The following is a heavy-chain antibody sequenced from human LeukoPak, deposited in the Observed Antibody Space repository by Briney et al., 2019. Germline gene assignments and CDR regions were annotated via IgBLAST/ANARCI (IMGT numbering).Heavy chain of an antibody. D-gene: IGHD3-10*01. CDR1: GFTFSSCR. J-gene: IGHJ3*02. CDR2: IRYDGSNE. CDR3: ARVWFGEYAFDI. Sequence: GGSLRLSCAASGFTFSSCRMHWVRQAPGKGLKWVAFIRYDGSNEYYADSVKGRFTISRDNSKNTLYLQMNSLRAEDTAVYYCARVWFGEYAFDIWGQGTMVTVSS. V-gene: IGHV3-30*02.